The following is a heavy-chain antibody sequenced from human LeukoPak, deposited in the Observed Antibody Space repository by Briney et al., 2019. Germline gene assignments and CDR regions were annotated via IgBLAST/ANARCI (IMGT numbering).Heavy chain of an antibody. CDR2: INPNNGDT. J-gene: IGHJ5*02. D-gene: IGHD2-21*02. CDR3: ARVCGGDCYSVFDP. Sequence: GASVKVSCKASGYTFSGYYMHWVRQAPGQGLEWMGWINPNNGDTKFAQRFQGRVTMTRDTSTSTGYMELSSLKSDDTAVYYCARVCGGDCYSVFDPWGQGTLVTVSS. CDR1: GYTFSGYY. V-gene: IGHV1-2*02.